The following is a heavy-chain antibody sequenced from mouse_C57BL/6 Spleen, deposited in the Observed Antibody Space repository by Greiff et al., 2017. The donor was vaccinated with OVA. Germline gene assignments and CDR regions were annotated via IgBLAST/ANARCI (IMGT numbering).Heavy chain of an antibody. CDR1: GFTFSNYW. CDR2: IRLKSDNYAT. Sequence: EVKVEESGGGLVQPGGSMKLSCVASGFTFSNYWMNWVRQSPEKGLEWVAQIRLKSDNYATHYAESVKGRFTISRDDSKSSVYLQMNNLRAEDTGIYYCTGYFDWGQGTTLTVSS. D-gene: IGHD1-1*01. J-gene: IGHJ2*01. V-gene: IGHV6-3*01. CDR3: TGYFD.